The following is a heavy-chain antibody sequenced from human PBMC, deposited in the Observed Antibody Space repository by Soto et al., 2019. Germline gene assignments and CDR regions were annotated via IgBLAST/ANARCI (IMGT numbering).Heavy chain of an antibody. CDR1: GFTFGSYG. CDR2: ISYDGSNK. Sequence: PGGSLRLSCAASGFTFGSYGMHWVRQAPGKGLEWVAVISYDGSNKYYADSVKGRFTISRDNSKNTLYLQMNSLRAEDTAVYYCAIRHYWYGFDFWGQGTLVTVSS. V-gene: IGHV3-30*03. J-gene: IGHJ4*02. D-gene: IGHD2-8*02. CDR3: AIRHYWYGFDF.